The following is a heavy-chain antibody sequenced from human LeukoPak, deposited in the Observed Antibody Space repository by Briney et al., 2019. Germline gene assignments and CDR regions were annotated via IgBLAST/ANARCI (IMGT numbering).Heavy chain of an antibody. V-gene: IGHV3-33*01. Sequence: GGSLRLSCAASGXTFSSYGMHWVRQAPGKGLEWVAVIWYDGSNKYYADSVKGRFTISRDNSKNTLYLQMNSLRAEDTAVYYCARRGVVVTAIDYWGQGTLVTVSS. CDR1: GXTFSSYG. CDR2: IWYDGSNK. CDR3: ARRGVVVTAIDY. D-gene: IGHD2-21*02. J-gene: IGHJ4*02.